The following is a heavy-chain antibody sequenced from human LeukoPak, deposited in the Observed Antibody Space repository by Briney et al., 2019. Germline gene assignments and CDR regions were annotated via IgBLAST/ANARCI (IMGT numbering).Heavy chain of an antibody. V-gene: IGHV4-59*12. D-gene: IGHD3-3*01. CDR2: IYYSGST. CDR1: GDSISSYY. J-gene: IGHJ5*02. CDR3: ARDKRITIFGVVSPNWFDP. Sequence: SETLSLTCTVSGDSISSYYWTWIRQPPGKGLEWIGYIYYSGSTNYNPPLKSRVTISVDTSKNQFSLKLSSVTAADTAVYYCARDKRITIFGVVSPNWFDPWGQGTLVTVSS.